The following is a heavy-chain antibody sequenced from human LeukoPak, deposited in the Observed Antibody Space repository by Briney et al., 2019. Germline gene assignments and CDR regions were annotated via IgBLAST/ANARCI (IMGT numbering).Heavy chain of an antibody. V-gene: IGHV1-8*01. J-gene: IGHJ5*02. CDR3: ARDQTPAHITIFGVGNWFDP. CDR1: GYIFTSND. Sequence: GASVKVSCKASGYIFTSNDINWVRQATGQGLEWMGWMNPKSGNTGYAQKFQGRVTLTRNTSISTAYMELSSLRSEDTAVYYCARDQTPAHITIFGVGNWFDPWGQGTLVTVSS. D-gene: IGHD3-3*01. CDR2: MNPKSGNT.